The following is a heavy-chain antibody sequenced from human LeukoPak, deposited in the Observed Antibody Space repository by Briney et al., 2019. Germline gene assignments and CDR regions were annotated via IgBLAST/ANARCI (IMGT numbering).Heavy chain of an antibody. V-gene: IGHV4-39*01. D-gene: IGHD3-3*01. J-gene: IGHJ4*02. CDR1: GGSIRTTPFHY. CDR3: ASQRNHDFWSGYGHFEH. CDR2: IYYSGDT. Sequence: SETLSLSCPVSGGSIRTTPFHYWGWIRQPPGKGLEWIGSIYYSGDTYYNPSLKSRVTISVDTSKNQFSLKMSSVTAADTAVYYCASQRNHDFWSGYGHFEHWGQGTLVTVSS.